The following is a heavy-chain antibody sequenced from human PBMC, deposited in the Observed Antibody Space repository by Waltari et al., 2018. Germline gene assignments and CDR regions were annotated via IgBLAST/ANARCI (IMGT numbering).Heavy chain of an antibody. Sequence: EVQLVESGGGLVQPGGSLRLSCAASGFTFRSKWIAWVRQAPGRGLEWVANRNQDGGETYYVDSVRGRFTISRDNARNSLELQMDSLRDEDTALYYCARDRGWNTLDYWGQGTLVTVSS. CDR2: RNQDGGET. CDR1: GFTFRSKW. V-gene: IGHV3-7*04. D-gene: IGHD6-19*01. J-gene: IGHJ4*02. CDR3: ARDRGWNTLDY.